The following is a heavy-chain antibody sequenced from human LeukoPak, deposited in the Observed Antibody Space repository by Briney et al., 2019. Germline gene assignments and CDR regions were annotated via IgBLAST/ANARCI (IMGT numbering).Heavy chain of an antibody. Sequence: PSEALSLTCTVSGGSISSSSYYWGWIRQPPGKGLEWIGCIYYSGSTYYNPSLKSRVTISVDTSKNQFSLKLSSVTAADTAVYYCARPWSSGPWSWFDPWGQGTLVTVSS. V-gene: IGHV4-39*01. CDR1: GGSISSSSYY. CDR3: ARPWSSGPWSWFDP. D-gene: IGHD6-19*01. CDR2: IYYSGST. J-gene: IGHJ5*02.